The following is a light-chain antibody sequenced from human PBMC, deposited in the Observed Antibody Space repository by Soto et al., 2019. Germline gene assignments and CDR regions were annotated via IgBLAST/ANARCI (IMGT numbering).Light chain of an antibody. V-gene: IGKV4-1*01. CDR3: QQYYSAPQT. CDR2: WAS. J-gene: IGKJ1*01. Sequence: DIVMTQSPDSLAGSLGERATINCKSSQSVLYSSNNKNYLAWYQQKPGQPPKLLIYWASTRESGVPDRFSGSGSGTDFTLTISSPQAEDVAVYYCQQYYSAPQTFGQGTKVDIK. CDR1: QSVLYSSNNKNY.